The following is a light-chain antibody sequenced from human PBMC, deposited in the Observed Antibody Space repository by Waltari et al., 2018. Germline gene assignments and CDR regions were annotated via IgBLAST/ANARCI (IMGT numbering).Light chain of an antibody. Sequence: QSALTQPASVSGSPGQSITISCTRTSRDVGSYNLVSWYQQHPGKAPKLMIYEVSKRPSGVSNRFSGSKSGNTASLTISGLRAEDEADYYCCSYAGSSTLVFGGGTKLTVL. CDR1: SRDVGSYNL. J-gene: IGLJ2*01. CDR2: EVS. V-gene: IGLV2-23*02. CDR3: CSYAGSSTLV.